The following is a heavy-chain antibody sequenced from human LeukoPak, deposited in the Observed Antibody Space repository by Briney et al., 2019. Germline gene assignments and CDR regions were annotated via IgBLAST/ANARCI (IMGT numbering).Heavy chain of an antibody. CDR1: GFTFTSYG. V-gene: IGHV3-30*02. Sequence: GGSLRLSCAASGFTFTSYGMHWVRQAPGRGLEWVAFIRYDGSNKYYADSVKGRFTISRDNSKNTLYLQMNSLRAEDTAVYSCAKDYGSGSGDYMDVWGKGTTVTVSS. CDR2: IRYDGSNK. J-gene: IGHJ6*03. D-gene: IGHD3-10*01. CDR3: AKDYGSGSGDYMDV.